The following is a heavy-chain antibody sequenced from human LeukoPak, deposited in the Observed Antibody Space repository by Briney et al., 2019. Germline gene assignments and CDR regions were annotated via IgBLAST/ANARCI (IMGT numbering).Heavy chain of an antibody. D-gene: IGHD2-15*01. J-gene: IGHJ4*02. CDR3: ARDLADCSGGSCPNY. V-gene: IGHV3-7*01. CDR2: IKQDGSEK. Sequence: GGSLRLSCAASGFTFSSYWMSWVRQAPGKGLDGGPNIKQDGSEKYYVDSVKGRFTISRDNAKNSLYLQMNSLRAEDTAVYYCARDLADCSGGSCPNYWGQGTLVTVSS. CDR1: GFTFSSYW.